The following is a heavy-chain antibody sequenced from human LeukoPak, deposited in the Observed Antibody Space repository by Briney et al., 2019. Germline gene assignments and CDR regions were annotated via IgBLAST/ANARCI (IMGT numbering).Heavy chain of an antibody. CDR2: ISGSGGST. V-gene: IGHV3-23*01. CDR1: GFTFSSYG. CDR3: ARGVMDCSSTSCDFIPGTRYYYYYLDV. Sequence: GGTLRLSCAASGFTFSSYGMSWVRQAPGKGLEWVSAISGSGGSTYYADSVKGRFTISRDNSKNTLYLQMNSLRAEDTAVYYCARGVMDCSSTSCDFIPGTRYYYYYLDVWGKGTTVTISS. D-gene: IGHD2-2*01. J-gene: IGHJ6*03.